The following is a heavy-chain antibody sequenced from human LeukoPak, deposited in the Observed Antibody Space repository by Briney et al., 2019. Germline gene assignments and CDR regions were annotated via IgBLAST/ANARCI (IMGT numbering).Heavy chain of an antibody. CDR1: GISVRSNY. V-gene: IGHV3-53*01. CDR3: AKSEVVPAAIGHFDY. D-gene: IGHD2-2*02. Sequence: GGSLRLSCAASGISVRSNYMNWVRQAPGTGLEWVSLISSGDDTDYADSVRGRFSISRDNSKNTLYLQMNSLRAEDTAVYYCAKSEVVPAAIGHFDYWGQGTLVTVSS. CDR2: ISSGDDT. J-gene: IGHJ4*02.